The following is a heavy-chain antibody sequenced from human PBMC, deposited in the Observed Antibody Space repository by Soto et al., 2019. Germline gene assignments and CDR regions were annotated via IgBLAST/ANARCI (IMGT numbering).Heavy chain of an antibody. J-gene: IGHJ3*02. CDR2: ITSKAYGGTP. Sequence: EVQLVESGGGLVKPGRSLRLSCTTSGINFADNAMTWFRQAPGKGLEWVGFITSKAYGGTPRYAASVKGRFTISRDDSKSIAYLQMNSLRTEDTAVYYCSVVARATRPEQAFDIWGRGTMVTVSS. CDR3: SVVARATRPEQAFDI. D-gene: IGHD5-12*01. CDR1: GINFADNA. V-gene: IGHV3-49*05.